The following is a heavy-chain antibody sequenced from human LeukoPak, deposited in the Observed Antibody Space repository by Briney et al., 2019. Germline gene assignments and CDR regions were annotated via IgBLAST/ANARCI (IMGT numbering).Heavy chain of an antibody. CDR2: FDPEDGET. D-gene: IGHD4-11*01. CDR1: GYTLTELS. J-gene: IGHJ4*02. V-gene: IGHV1-24*01. Sequence: ASVKVSCKVSGYTLTELSMHWVRQAPGKGLERMGGFDPEDGETIYAQKFQGRVTMTEDTSTDTAYMELSSLRSEDTAVYYCATDTDYSTYGNYWGQGTLVTVSS. CDR3: ATDTDYSTYGNY.